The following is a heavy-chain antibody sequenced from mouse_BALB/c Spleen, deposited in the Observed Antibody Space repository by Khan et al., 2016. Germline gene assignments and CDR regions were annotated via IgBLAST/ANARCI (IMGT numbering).Heavy chain of an antibody. CDR1: GYSITSGYS. V-gene: IGHV3-1*02. J-gene: IGHJ4*01. Sequence: EVQLQESGPDLVKPSQSLSLTCTVTGYSITSGYSWHWIRQFPGNKLEWMGYIHYSGGTKYIPSLKSRISITRDTSKNQFFLQLNSVTPEDNATYYCTGSHGYYAMDYWGQGTSVTVSS. CDR3: TGSHGYYAMDY. CDR2: IHYSGGT.